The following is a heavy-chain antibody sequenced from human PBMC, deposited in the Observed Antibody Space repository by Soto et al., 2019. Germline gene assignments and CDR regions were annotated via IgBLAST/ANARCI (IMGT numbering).Heavy chain of an antibody. J-gene: IGHJ4*02. V-gene: IGHV1-69*02. Sequence: GASVKVSCKASGGTFSSYTTSWVRQAPGQGLEWMGRIIPILGIANYAQKFQGRVTITAEKSTSPAYLELSSLRSEDTAVYYGANTGGWQQWLGYWGQGTLVTVSS. CDR1: GGTFSSYT. D-gene: IGHD6-19*01. CDR3: ANTGGWQQWLGY. CDR2: IIPILGIA.